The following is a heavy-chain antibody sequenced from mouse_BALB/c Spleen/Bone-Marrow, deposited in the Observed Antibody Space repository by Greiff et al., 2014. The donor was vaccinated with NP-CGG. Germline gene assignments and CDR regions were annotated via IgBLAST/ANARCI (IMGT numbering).Heavy chain of an antibody. V-gene: IGHV14-3*02. CDR1: GFNIKDTY. J-gene: IGHJ3*01. D-gene: IGHD1-1*01. Sequence: VQLQQSGAELVKPGASVKLSCPASGFNIKDTYMHWVKQRPEQGLEWIGRIDPANGNTKYDPKFQGKATITADTSSNTAYLQLSSLTSEDTAVYYCANYYYGSSLFAYWGQGTLVTVSA. CDR3: ANYYYGSSLFAY. CDR2: IDPANGNT.